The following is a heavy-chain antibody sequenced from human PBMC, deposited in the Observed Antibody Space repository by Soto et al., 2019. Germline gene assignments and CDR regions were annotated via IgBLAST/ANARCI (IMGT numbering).Heavy chain of an antibody. J-gene: IGHJ4*02. Sequence: SETLSLTCTVSGGSISSYYWSWIRQPPGKGLEWIGYIYYSGSTNYNPSLKSRVTISVDTSKNQFSLKLSSVTAADTAVYYCARVKVTNVFDHWGPGTLVTVSS. CDR1: GGSISSYY. CDR2: IYYSGST. V-gene: IGHV4-59*01. CDR3: ARVKVTNVFDH. D-gene: IGHD2-21*02.